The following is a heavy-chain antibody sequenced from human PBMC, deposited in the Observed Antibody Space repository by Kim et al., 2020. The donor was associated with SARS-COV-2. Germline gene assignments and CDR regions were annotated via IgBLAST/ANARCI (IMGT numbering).Heavy chain of an antibody. D-gene: IGHD6-13*01. J-gene: IGHJ4*02. V-gene: IGHV6-1*01. Sequence: NDYAVSVKSRITINPDTSKNQFSLQLNSVTPEDTAVYYCARDSSSWSLGYWGQGTLVTVSS. CDR2: N. CDR3: ARDSSSWSLGY.